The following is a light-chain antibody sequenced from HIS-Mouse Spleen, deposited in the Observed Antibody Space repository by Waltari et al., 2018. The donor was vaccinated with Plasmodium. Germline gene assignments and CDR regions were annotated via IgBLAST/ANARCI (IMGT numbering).Light chain of an antibody. V-gene: IGKV1-33*01. CDR2: DAS. CDR1: QDISNY. CDR3: QQYDNLPYT. J-gene: IGKJ2*01. Sequence: DIQMTKSPSSLSASVGDRVTITCQASQDISNYLNCYQQKPGKAPKLLIYDASNLETGVPSRFSGSGSGTDFTFTISSLQPEDIATYYCQQYDNLPYTFGQGTKLEIK.